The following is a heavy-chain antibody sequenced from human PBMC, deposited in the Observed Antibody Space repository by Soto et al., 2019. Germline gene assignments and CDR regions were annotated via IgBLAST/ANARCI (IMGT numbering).Heavy chain of an antibody. V-gene: IGHV3-30*03. D-gene: IGHD6-19*01. CDR1: GFTLISYA. CDR3: ARDLSVAGPDY. J-gene: IGHJ4*02. Sequence: LRXSCASSGFTLISYAMHWVRQAPGKGLEWVAVISYDESDKYYADSLKGRFTISRDNSKNTLYLQMNSLRGEDTAVYYCARDLSVAGPDYWGQGTLGTVS. CDR2: ISYDESDK.